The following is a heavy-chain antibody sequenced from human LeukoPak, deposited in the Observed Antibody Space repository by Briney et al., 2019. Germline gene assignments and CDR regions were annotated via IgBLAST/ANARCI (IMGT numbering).Heavy chain of an antibody. D-gene: IGHD5-24*01. V-gene: IGHV3-21*04. CDR3: SRAPASAADAFNYRFDY. Sequence: GGSLRLSCAASGFTFSSYSMNWVRQAPGKGLEWVSSISSSSSYIYYADSVKGRFTISRDNAKNSLYLQMDSLRTEDTAVYYCSRAPASAADAFNYRFDYWGQGTLVTVSS. J-gene: IGHJ4*02. CDR2: ISSSSSYI. CDR1: GFTFSSYS.